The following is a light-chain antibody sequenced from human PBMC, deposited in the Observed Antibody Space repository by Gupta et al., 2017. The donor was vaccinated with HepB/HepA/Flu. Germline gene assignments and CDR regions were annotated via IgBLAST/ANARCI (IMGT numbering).Light chain of an antibody. CDR3: CSYAGSYTWV. CDR2: DVS. J-gene: IGLJ3*02. Sequence: QSALTQPRSVSESPGQSVTISCTGISSDVDSDNFVSWYQQHPGKAPKLMIYDVSQRPSGVPDRFSGSKSGNTASLTISGLQAEDEADYYCCSYAGSYTWVFGGGTKLTVL. V-gene: IGLV2-11*01. CDR1: SSDVDSDNF.